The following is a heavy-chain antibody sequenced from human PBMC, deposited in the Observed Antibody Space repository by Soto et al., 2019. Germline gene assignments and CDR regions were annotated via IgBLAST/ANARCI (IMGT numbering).Heavy chain of an antibody. Sequence: GGSLRLSCAASGFTFSSYWMHWVRQAPGKGLVWVSRINSDGSSTSYADSVKGRFTISRDNAKNTLYLQMNSLRAEDTAVYYCARDLREPPYDILTGYYDYWGQGTLVTVSS. D-gene: IGHD3-9*01. CDR3: ARDLREPPYDILTGYYDY. V-gene: IGHV3-74*01. J-gene: IGHJ4*02. CDR2: INSDGSST. CDR1: GFTFSSYW.